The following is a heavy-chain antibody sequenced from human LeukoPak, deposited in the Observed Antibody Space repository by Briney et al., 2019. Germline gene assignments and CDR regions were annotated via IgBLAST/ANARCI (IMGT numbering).Heavy chain of an antibody. CDR1: GYIFINNY. CDR2: IYPRDGST. Sequence: GASVKVSCKASGYIFINNYIQWVRQAPGQELEWVGMIYPRDGSTSYAQNFQGRVTVTRDTSTSTVHMELSGLTSEDTAVYYCARDQEGFDYWGQGTLVTVSS. V-gene: IGHV1-46*01. CDR3: ARDQEGFDY. J-gene: IGHJ4*02.